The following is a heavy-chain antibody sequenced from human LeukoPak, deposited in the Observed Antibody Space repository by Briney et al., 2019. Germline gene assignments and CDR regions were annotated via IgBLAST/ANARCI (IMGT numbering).Heavy chain of an antibody. Sequence: SETLSLTCTVSGGSISSGDYYWSWIRQPPGKGLEWIGYIYYSGSTHYNPSLKSRVTISVDTSKNQFSLKLSSVTAADTAVYYCARYPYGSGSHLLNDAFDIWGQGTMVTVSS. D-gene: IGHD3-10*01. CDR3: ARYPYGSGSHLLNDAFDI. J-gene: IGHJ3*02. V-gene: IGHV4-30-4*01. CDR1: GGSISSGDYY. CDR2: IYYSGST.